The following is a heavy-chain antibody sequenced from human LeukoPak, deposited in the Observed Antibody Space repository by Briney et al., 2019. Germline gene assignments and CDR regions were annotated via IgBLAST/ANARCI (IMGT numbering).Heavy chain of an antibody. J-gene: IGHJ4*02. CDR1: GFTFDDYG. D-gene: IGHD5-18*01. CDR2: INWNSGSI. V-gene: IGHV3-20*04. Sequence: SGGSLRLSCAASGFTFDDYGMSWVRQAPGKGLEWVSGINWNSGSIGYADSVKGRFTISRDNAKNSLYLQMNSLRAEDTALYYCAKDCNFGAYSYGLDYWGQGTLVTVSS. CDR3: AKDCNFGAYSYGLDY.